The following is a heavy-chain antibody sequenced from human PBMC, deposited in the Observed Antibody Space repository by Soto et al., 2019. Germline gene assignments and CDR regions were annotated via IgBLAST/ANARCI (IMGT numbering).Heavy chain of an antibody. J-gene: IGHJ5*01. V-gene: IGHV3-21*01. CDR3: ARVWQQPDP. CDR2: ISSSSSYI. D-gene: IGHD6-13*01. CDR1: GFTLSSYS. Sequence: WGTLTLSCAASGFTLSSYSMNWVRQAPGKGLEWISSISSSSSYIYNADSVKGRFTIYRDNAKNSLYLQMNSLRAEDTAVYYSARVWQQPDPWGQGTLVTVSS.